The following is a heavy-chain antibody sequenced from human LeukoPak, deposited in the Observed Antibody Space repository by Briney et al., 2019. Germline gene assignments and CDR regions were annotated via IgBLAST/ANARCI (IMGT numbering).Heavy chain of an antibody. D-gene: IGHD3-10*01. Sequence: SETLSLTCSVSGGSISSDYWSWIRQSPGKGLEWIAYINVDGRTNHNPSLKSRVTMSLDTSQNQFSMNLTSVTAADTAVYYCARDRFGGGWFDPWGQGILVTVSS. CDR2: INVDGRT. V-gene: IGHV4-59*08. CDR1: GGSISSDY. J-gene: IGHJ5*02. CDR3: ARDRFGGGWFDP.